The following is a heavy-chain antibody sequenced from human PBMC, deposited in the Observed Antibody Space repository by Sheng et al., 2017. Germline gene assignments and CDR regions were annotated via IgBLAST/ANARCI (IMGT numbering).Heavy chain of an antibody. J-gene: IGHJ6*02. CDR3: ARGGGGYNRDDGMDV. Sequence: QVQLVQSGVEVKKPGASVKVSCQASGYTFANYHISWVRQAPGQGLEWMGWISAYNGNTNYAQNLQGRVTMTTDTSTSTAYMELRSLRSDDTSVYYCARGGGGYNRDDGMDVWGQGTTVTVSS. CDR1: GYTFANYH. CDR2: ISAYNGNT. D-gene: IGHD5-12*01. V-gene: IGHV1-18*01.